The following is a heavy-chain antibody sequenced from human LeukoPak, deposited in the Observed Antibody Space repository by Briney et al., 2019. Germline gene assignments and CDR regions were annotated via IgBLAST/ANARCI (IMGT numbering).Heavy chain of an antibody. CDR3: ARDAYGDYLGSFDY. D-gene: IGHD4-17*01. CDR1: GGSIRSYF. CDR2: IYTSGST. J-gene: IGHJ4*02. Sequence: SETLSLTCTVSGGSIRSYFWSWIRQPAGRGLEWIGRIYTSGSTNYNPSLKSRVTMSVDTSKNQFSLKLSSVTAADTAVYYCARDAYGDYLGSFDYWGQGTLVTVSS. V-gene: IGHV4-4*07.